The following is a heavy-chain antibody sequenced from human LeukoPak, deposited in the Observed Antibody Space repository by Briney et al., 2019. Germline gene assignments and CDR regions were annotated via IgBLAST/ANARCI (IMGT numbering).Heavy chain of an antibody. CDR3: ARVSGSSSEDAFDI. CDR2: MNPNSGIT. J-gene: IGHJ3*02. D-gene: IGHD6-6*01. Sequence: WASVKVSCRASGGTFSSYAISWVRQATGQGLEWMGWMNPNSGITGYAQKFQGRVTITRNTSISTAYMELSSLRSEDTAVYYCARVSGSSSEDAFDIWGQGTMVTVSS. CDR1: GGTFSSYA. V-gene: IGHV1-8*03.